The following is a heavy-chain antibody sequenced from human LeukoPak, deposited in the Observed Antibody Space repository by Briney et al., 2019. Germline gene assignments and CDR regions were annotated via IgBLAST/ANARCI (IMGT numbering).Heavy chain of an antibody. CDR3: ARSGHSGGYTPYYYYYGMDV. CDR1: GFTVSSNY. D-gene: IGHD1-26*01. CDR2: IYSGGST. J-gene: IGHJ6*02. Sequence: GGSLRLSCAASGFTVSSNYMSWVRQAPGKGLEWVSVIYSGGSTYYADSVKGRFTISRDNSKNTLYLQMNSLRAEDTAVYYCARSGHSGGYTPYYYYYGMDVWGQGTTVTVSS. V-gene: IGHV3-53*01.